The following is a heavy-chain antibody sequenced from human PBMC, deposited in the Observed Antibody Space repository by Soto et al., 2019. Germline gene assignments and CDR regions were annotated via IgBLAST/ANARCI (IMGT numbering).Heavy chain of an antibody. CDR2: VYSSGGT. D-gene: IGHD3-3*01. J-gene: IGHJ5*02. Sequence: SETLSLTYTVSGGSMTSYYWTWIRQPAGKGLEWIGRVYSSGGTHYNPSLKSRVTISLDTSKNQFSLRLLSVTDADTAVYFCARGQRFSDWFDPWGQGTLVTVSS. CDR3: ARGQRFSDWFDP. V-gene: IGHV4-4*07. CDR1: GGSMTSYY.